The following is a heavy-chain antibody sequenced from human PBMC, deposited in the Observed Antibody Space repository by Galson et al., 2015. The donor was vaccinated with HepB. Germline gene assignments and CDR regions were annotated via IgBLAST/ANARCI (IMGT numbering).Heavy chain of an antibody. D-gene: IGHD2-15*01. CDR3: ARSPWSPLYFDH. Sequence: SLRLSCAGSGYTFGSYTMSWVRRAPGKGLEWISYITTGGNSLFYLDSVKDRFTISRDNANSSLYLQMNSLRDEDTAVYFCARSPWSPLYFDHWGQGTLVTVSS. CDR2: ITTGGNSL. J-gene: IGHJ4*02. V-gene: IGHV3-48*02. CDR1: GYTFGSYT.